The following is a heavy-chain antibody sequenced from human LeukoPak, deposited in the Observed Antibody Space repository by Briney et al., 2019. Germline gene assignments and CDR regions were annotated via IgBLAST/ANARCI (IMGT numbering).Heavy chain of an antibody. CDR2: MNPNSGNT. V-gene: IGHV1-8*03. D-gene: IGHD1-20*01. CDR1: GYTFTSYD. J-gene: IGHJ5*02. CDR3: ARRYNYDNWFDP. Sequence: ASVKVSCKASGYTFTSYDINWVRQATGQGLEWMGWMNPNSGNTGYAQKFQGRVTITRNTSISTAYMELSSLRSEDTAVYYCARRYNYDNWFDPWGQGTLVTVSS.